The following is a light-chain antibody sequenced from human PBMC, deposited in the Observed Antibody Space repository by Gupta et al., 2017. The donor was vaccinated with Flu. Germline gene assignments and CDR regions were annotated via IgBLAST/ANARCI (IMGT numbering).Light chain of an antibody. V-gene: IGKV4-1*01. CDR1: QSVLFNSNNKNY. Sequence: DIVMTQSPDSLAVSLGETATINCKSSQSVLFNSNNKNYLAWYQQKPGQPPKLLIYWASIRESGVPDRFSGSGSGTDFTLTISSLQAEDVAVYYCQQYYGDPYTFGQGTKLEIK. CDR3: QQYYGDPYT. CDR2: WAS. J-gene: IGKJ2*01.